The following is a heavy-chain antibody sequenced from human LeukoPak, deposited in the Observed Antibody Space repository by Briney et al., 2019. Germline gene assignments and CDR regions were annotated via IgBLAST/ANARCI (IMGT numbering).Heavy chain of an antibody. CDR3: ARLGIITAAGSNDY. V-gene: IGHV3-11*01. CDR1: EFSFSDYY. Sequence: GGSLRLSCAASEFSFSDYYMSWIRQAPGKGLEGVSYISYSGDTIYYADSVKGRFTVSRDNAKNSLYLQMTSLRAEDTAVYYCARLGIITAAGSNDYWGQGTLVTVSS. J-gene: IGHJ4*02. CDR2: ISYSGDTI. D-gene: IGHD6-13*01.